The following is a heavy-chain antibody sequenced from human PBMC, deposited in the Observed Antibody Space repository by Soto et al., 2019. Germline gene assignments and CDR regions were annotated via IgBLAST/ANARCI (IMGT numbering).Heavy chain of an antibody. Sequence: QVQLQESGPGLVKPSGTLSLTCAVSGGSISSSNWWSWVRQPPGKGLEWIGEIYHSGSTNYNPSLNSRVTISVDKSKNQFSLKLSSVTAADTAVYYCASRPATLYYFDYWGQGTLVTVSS. J-gene: IGHJ4*02. V-gene: IGHV4-4*02. CDR3: ASRPATLYYFDY. CDR1: GGSISSSNW. D-gene: IGHD2-15*01. CDR2: IYHSGST.